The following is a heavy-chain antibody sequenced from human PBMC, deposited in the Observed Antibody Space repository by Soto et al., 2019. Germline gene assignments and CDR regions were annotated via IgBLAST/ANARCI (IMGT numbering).Heavy chain of an antibody. Sequence: GGSLRLSCAASGFTFSSYGMHWVRQAPGKGLEWVAVISYDGSNKYYADSVKGRFTISRDNSKNTLYLQMNSLRAEDTAVYYCAKDMVRGVIMNVEGNFDYWGQGTLVTVSS. CDR1: GFTFSSYG. D-gene: IGHD3-10*01. CDR3: AKDMVRGVIMNVEGNFDY. CDR2: ISYDGSNK. J-gene: IGHJ4*02. V-gene: IGHV3-30*18.